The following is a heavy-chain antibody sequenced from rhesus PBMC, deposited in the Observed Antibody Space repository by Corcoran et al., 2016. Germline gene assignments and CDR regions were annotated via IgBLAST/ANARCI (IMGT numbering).Heavy chain of an antibody. J-gene: IGHJ4*01. D-gene: IGHD1-20*01. CDR2: IYVSSTST. CDR1: GGSISDSYR. CDR3: ARRSWNNVDY. Sequence: QVQLQESGPGVVKPSETLSLTCAVSGGSISDSYRWSWIRQPPGKGLEWIGYIYVSSTSTNYNPSLKSRFTISKDTSKNQFSLKLSSVTAADTAVYYCARRSWNNVDYWGQGVLVTVSS. V-gene: IGHV4S10*01.